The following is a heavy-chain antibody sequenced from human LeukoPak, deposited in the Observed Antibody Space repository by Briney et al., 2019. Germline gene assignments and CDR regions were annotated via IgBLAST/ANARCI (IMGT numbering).Heavy chain of an antibody. J-gene: IGHJ4*02. CDR3: VKDRFFPVDNVYFDY. CDR2: IKQDGSEE. Sequence: PGGSLRLSCTASGFTFSSYWMGWVRQAPGKGLEWVANIKQDGSEEYYVDSVKGRFTISRDNAKNSLFLQMSSLRAEDTAVYYCVKDRFFPVDNVYFDYWGQGTLVTVSS. V-gene: IGHV3-7*03. D-gene: IGHD1-1*01. CDR1: GFTFSSYW.